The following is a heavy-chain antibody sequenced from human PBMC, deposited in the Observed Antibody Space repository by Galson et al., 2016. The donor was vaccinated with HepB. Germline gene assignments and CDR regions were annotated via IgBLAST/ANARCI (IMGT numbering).Heavy chain of an antibody. J-gene: IGHJ4*02. CDR3: ARDKSPDY. CDR1: GGSISSYS. CDR2: IYYSGTS. Sequence: SETLSLTCNVSGGSISSYSWSWIRRSPGKGLEWLGYIYYSGTSKYNPSLKSRVTMSIDTSKNQFSLNLTSVTAADTAVYYCARDKSPDYWGQGTLVTVSS. V-gene: IGHV4-59*01.